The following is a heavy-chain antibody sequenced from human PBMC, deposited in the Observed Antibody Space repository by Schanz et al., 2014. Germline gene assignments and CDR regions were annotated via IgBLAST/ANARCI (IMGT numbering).Heavy chain of an antibody. J-gene: IGHJ4*02. CDR1: GFTFSNYA. CDR3: AKLSSSGRLAGYFDF. CDR2: FIVDSGNT. V-gene: IGHV3-23*04. D-gene: IGHD6-19*01. Sequence: QLVGSGGGLVRPGGSLRLSCAASGFTFSNYAMSWVRQAPGKGLEWVSGFIVDSGNTYYAGSVKGRFSISRDYSKNTLYLQMSSLRAEDTAIYYCAKLSSSGRLAGYFDFWGQGALVTVSS.